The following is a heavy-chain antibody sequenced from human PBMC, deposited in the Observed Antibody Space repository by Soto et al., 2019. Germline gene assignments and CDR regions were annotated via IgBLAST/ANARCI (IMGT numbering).Heavy chain of an antibody. CDR3: ARVVVPAAIPASNIYGMDV. D-gene: IGHD2-2*01. CDR1: GGSISSGGYY. CDR2: IYYSGST. J-gene: IGHJ6*02. V-gene: IGHV4-31*03. Sequence: SETLSLTCTVSGGSISSGGYYWSWIRQHPGKGLEWIGYIYYSGSTYYNPSLKSRVTISVDTSKNQFSLKLSSVTAADTAVYYCARVVVPAAIPASNIYGMDVWGQGTTVTVSS.